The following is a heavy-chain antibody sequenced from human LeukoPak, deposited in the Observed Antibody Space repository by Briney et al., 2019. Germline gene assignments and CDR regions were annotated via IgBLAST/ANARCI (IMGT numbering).Heavy chain of an antibody. Sequence: GASVKVSCKASGGTFSSYTISWVRQPPGQGLEWMGRIIPILGIANYAQKFQGRVTITADKSTSTAYMELSSPRSEDTAVYYCARDPSPLPYTNWFDPWGQGTLATVSS. CDR1: GGTFSSYT. D-gene: IGHD3-9*01. CDR2: IIPILGIA. J-gene: IGHJ5*02. CDR3: ARDPSPLPYTNWFDP. V-gene: IGHV1-69*04.